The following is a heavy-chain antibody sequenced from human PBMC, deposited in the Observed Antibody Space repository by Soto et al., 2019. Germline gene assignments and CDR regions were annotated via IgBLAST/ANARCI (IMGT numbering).Heavy chain of an antibody. D-gene: IGHD3-3*01. Sequence: EVQLLESGGGLVQPGGSLRLSCAASGFTFSSYAMSWVRQAPGKGLEWVSAISGSGGSTYYADSVKGRFTISRDNSKNTLYLQMNSLRAEDTAVYYCAKGSKAGITIFASHYYYGMDVWGQGTTVTVSS. J-gene: IGHJ6*02. CDR2: ISGSGGST. CDR1: GFTFSSYA. V-gene: IGHV3-23*01. CDR3: AKGSKAGITIFASHYYYGMDV.